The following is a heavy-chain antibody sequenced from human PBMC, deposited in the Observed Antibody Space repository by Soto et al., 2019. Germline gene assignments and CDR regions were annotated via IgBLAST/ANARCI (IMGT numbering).Heavy chain of an antibody. D-gene: IGHD3-16*01. V-gene: IGHV4-30-4*01. CDR2: IYYSGST. CDR1: GGSISSGDYY. Sequence: PSETLSLTCTVSGGSISSGDYYWSWIRQPPGKGLEWIGYIYYSGSTYYNPSLKSRVTISVDTSKNQFSLKLSSVTAADTAVYYCAREFGFTFGGVIAPWGQGTLVTVSS. J-gene: IGHJ5*02. CDR3: AREFGFTFGGVIAP.